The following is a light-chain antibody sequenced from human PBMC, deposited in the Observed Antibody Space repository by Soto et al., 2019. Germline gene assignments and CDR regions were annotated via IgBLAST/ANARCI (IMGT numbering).Light chain of an antibody. J-gene: IGLJ3*02. Sequence: QSALTQPASVSGSPGQSITISCTGTSSDVGDYNYVSWYQQHPGKAPKLMIYEVSNRPSGVSNRFSGSKSGNTASLTISGLQAEDEADYYCSSYTSSNTWVFGGVTKLTVL. V-gene: IGLV2-14*01. CDR3: SSYTSSNTWV. CDR1: SSDVGDYNY. CDR2: EVS.